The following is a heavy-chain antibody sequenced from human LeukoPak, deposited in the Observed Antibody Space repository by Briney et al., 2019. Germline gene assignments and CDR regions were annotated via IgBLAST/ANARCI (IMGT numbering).Heavy chain of an antibody. CDR1: GYSISSGYY. Sequence: SETLSLTCTVSGYSISSGYYWGWIRQPPGKGLEWIGSIYHSGSTYYNPSLKSRVTISVDTSKNQFSLKLSSVTAADTAVYYCARRERYFDWLPRYYFDYWGRGTLVTVSS. V-gene: IGHV4-38-2*02. D-gene: IGHD3-9*01. CDR2: IYHSGST. CDR3: ARRERYFDWLPRYYFDY. J-gene: IGHJ4*02.